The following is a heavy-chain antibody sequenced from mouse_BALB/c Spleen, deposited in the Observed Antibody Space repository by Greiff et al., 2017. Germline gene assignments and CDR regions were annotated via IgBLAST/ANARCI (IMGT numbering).Heavy chain of an antibody. CDR2: IDPENGNT. V-gene: IGHV14-1*02. CDR3: ARSRFAY. Sequence: EVQLQQSGAELVRPGALVKLSCKASGFNIKDYYMHWVKQRPEQGLEWIGWIDPENGNTIYDAKFQGKASITADTSSNTAYLQLSSLTSEDTAVYYCARSRFAYWGQGTLVTVSA. CDR1: GFNIKDYY. J-gene: IGHJ3*01.